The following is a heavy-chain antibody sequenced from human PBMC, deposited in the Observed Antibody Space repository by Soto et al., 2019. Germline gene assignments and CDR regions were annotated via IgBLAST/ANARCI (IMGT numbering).Heavy chain of an antibody. V-gene: IGHV1-69*01. CDR2: IIPIFGTA. D-gene: IGHD6-19*01. CDR1: GGTFSSYA. Sequence: QVQLVQSGAEVKKPGSSVKVSCKASGGTFSSYAISWVRQAPGQGLEWMGGIIPIFGTANYAQKFQGRVTITAEESTNTAYMELRSLRSEDTAVYYCAREGYSSGPDYAFDIWGQGTMVTVSS. CDR3: AREGYSSGPDYAFDI. J-gene: IGHJ3*02.